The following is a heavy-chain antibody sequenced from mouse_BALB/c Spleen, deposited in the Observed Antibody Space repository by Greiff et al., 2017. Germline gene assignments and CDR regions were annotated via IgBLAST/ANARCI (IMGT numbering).Heavy chain of an antibody. CDR2: ISSGGRYT. V-gene: IGHV5-6-4*01. D-gene: IGHD1-1*01. J-gene: IGHJ4*01. CDR1: GFTFSSYT. CDR3: TRDQNYGSSGGYAMDY. Sequence: EVKLMESGGGLVKPGGSLTLSCAASGFTFSSYTMSWVRQTPEKRLEWVATISSGGRYTYYPASVKGRFTTSRDNAKNTLYLQMSSLKSEDTAMYYGTRDQNYGSSGGYAMDYWGQGTSGNVSS.